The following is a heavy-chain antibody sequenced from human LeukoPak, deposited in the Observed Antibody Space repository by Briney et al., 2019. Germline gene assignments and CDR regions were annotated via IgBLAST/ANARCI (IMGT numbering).Heavy chain of an antibody. J-gene: IGHJ4*02. D-gene: IGHD6-6*01. V-gene: IGHV4-30-4*08. CDR3: ARDRIAARPYYFDC. CDR2: IYYSEST. Sequence: SETLSLTCTVSGSSISSGDYYCRWIRQPPGKGLEWIGYIYYSESTSYNPSLNTRVTISSDTSKNPFSRRLRSLTAADTAVYYCARDRIAARPYYFDCWGQGTLVTVSS. CDR1: GSSISSGDYY.